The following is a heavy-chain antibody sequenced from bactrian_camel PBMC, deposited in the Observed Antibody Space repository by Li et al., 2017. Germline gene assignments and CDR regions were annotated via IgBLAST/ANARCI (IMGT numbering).Heavy chain of an antibody. J-gene: IGHJ4*01. CDR1: GYSYTSGC. Sequence: HVQLVESGGGSVQTGGSLRLSCSISGYSYTSGCMGWLRQAPGKEREGVAAIDSDGIASSADSVKGRFTVSRDNANNTANLMMNSLKPEDTAMYYCAANFGPYCSGPYLARRANFLGQGTQVTVS. V-gene: IGHV3S26*01. D-gene: IGHD2*01. CDR2: IDSDGIA.